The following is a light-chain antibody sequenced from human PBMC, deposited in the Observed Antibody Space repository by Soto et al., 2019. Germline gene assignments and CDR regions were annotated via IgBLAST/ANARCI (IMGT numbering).Light chain of an antibody. J-gene: IGLJ3*02. CDR2: EVS. V-gene: IGLV2-14*01. CDR1: SSDVGGYNY. CDR3: SAYTARSTLV. Sequence: QSALTQPASVSGSPGQSITISCTGTSSDVGGYNYVSWYQQHPGKAPKLMIYEVSNRPPGVSNRFSGSRSGNTASLTISGLQPEDEGDYYCSAYTARSTLVFGGGTKVTVL.